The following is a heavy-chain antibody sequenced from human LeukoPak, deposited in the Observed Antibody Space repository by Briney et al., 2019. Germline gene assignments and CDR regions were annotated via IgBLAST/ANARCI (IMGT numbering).Heavy chain of an antibody. V-gene: IGHV4-59*01. D-gene: IGHD3-10*01. J-gene: IGHJ4*02. Sequence: SETLSLTCTVSGGSISSYYWSWIRQPPGKGLEWIGYIYYSGSTNYNPSLKSRVTISVDTSKNQFSLKLSSVTAADTAVYYCASTSGSYFISSFDYWGQGTLVTVSS. CDR2: IYYSGST. CDR1: GGSISSYY. CDR3: ASTSGSYFISSFDY.